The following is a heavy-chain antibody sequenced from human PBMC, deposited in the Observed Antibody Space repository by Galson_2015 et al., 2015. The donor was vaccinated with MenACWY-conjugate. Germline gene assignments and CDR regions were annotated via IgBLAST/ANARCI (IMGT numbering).Heavy chain of an antibody. Sequence: SLRLSCAASGFTVSSNYMSWVRQAPGKGLEWVSVIYSGGSTYYADSVKGRFTISRDNSKNTLYLQMNSLRAEDTAVYYCAKGGLAYCGGDCYSQGADWVPYYWGQGTLVTVSS. J-gene: IGHJ4*02. V-gene: IGHV3-53*01. D-gene: IGHD2-21*02. CDR1: GFTVSSNY. CDR3: AKGGLAYCGGDCYSQGADWVPYY. CDR2: IYSGGST.